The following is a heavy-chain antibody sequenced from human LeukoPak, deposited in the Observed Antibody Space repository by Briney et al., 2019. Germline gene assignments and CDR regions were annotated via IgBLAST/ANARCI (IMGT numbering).Heavy chain of an antibody. CDR1: GGTFSSYA. CDR3: ARGVDYCGGDCYRFDY. CDR2: IIPIFGTA. V-gene: IGHV1-69*13. Sequence: EASVKVSCKASGGTFSSYAISWVRQAPGQGHEWMGGIIPIFGTANYAQKFQGRVTITADESTSTAYMELSSLRSEDTAVYYCARGVDYCGGDCYRFDYWGQGTLVTVSS. D-gene: IGHD2-21*01. J-gene: IGHJ4*02.